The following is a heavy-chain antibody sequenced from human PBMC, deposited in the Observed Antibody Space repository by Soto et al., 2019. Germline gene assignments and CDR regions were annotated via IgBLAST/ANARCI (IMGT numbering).Heavy chain of an antibody. Sequence: SETLSLTCTVSGGSISSYYWSWIRQPPGKGLEWIGYIYYSGSTNYNPSLKSRVTISVDTSKNQFSLKLSSVTAADTAVYYCARIDPGISLAGTSRPPNWFDPWGQGTLVTVSS. CDR1: GGSISSYY. J-gene: IGHJ5*02. D-gene: IGHD6-19*01. CDR2: IYYSGST. CDR3: ARIDPGISLAGTSRPPNWFDP. V-gene: IGHV4-59*08.